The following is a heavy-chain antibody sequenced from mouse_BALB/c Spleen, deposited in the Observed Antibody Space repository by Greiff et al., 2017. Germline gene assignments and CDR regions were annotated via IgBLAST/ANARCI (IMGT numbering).Heavy chain of an antibody. CDR2: IDPENGDT. CDR1: GFNIKDYY. D-gene: IGHD3-2*01. J-gene: IGHJ2*01. CDR3: NADSSGYQYY. Sequence: VQLQQSGAELVRSGASVKLSCTASGFNIKDYYMHWVKQRPEHGLEWIGWIDPENGDTEYAPKFQGKATMTADTSSNTAYLQLSSLTSEDTAVYYCNADSSGYQYYWGQGTTRTVSS. V-gene: IGHV14-4*02.